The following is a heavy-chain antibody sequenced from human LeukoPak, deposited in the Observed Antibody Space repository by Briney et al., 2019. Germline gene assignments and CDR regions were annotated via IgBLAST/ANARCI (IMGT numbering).Heavy chain of an antibody. J-gene: IGHJ6*02. CDR1: GFSFSSYW. CDR3: ARDRLAMDG. D-gene: IGHD6-6*01. V-gene: IGHV3-7*05. CDR2: INQHGSDK. Sequence: GGSLRLSCAAPGFSFSSYWMSWVRQAPGKGLEWVANINQHGSDKYYVDSVKGRFTISRDNAKNSLYLQMNSLRAEDMAVYYCARDRLAMDGWGQGTTVTVSS.